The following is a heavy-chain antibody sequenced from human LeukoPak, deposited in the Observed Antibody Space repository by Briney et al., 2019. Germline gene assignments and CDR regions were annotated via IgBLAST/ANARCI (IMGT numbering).Heavy chain of an antibody. CDR3: ARDELLRCDY. D-gene: IGHD1-26*01. Sequence: ASVKVSCKASGYTFTSYGISWVRQAPGQRLEWMRWISAYNGNTNYAQILQGRVTMTTDTSTSTAYMELRSLRSDDTAVYYCARDELLRCDYWGQGTLVTVSS. J-gene: IGHJ4*02. CDR2: ISAYNGNT. CDR1: GYTFTSYG. V-gene: IGHV1-18*01.